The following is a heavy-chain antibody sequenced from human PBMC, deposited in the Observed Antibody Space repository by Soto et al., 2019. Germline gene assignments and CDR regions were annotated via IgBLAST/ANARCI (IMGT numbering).Heavy chain of an antibody. V-gene: IGHV1-18*01. CDR1: ASIFTRYG. J-gene: IGHJ4*02. D-gene: IGHD4-17*01. Sequence: QVQLEQSGVEVKKPGASVRVACKTSASIFTRYGFSWVRQAPGQGLEWMGWISAYNGDTKDAQNFQGRANMTTARXXXXXXXXXXXXXXXXXXVYSXTSDYGDENSWGQGTLVTV. CDR3: TSDYGDENS. CDR2: ISAYNGDT.